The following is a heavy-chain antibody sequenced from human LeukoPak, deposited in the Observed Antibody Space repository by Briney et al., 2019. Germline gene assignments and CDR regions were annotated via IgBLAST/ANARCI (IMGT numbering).Heavy chain of an antibody. CDR2: IKQDGSEK. CDR1: GFTFSSYW. Sequence: GGSLRLSCAASGFTFSSYWMSWVRQAPGKGLEWVANIKQDGSEKYYVDSVKGRFTISRDDAKNSLYLQMNSLRAEDTAVYYCARESVLLWFGFGYWGQGTLVTVSS. J-gene: IGHJ4*02. D-gene: IGHD3-10*01. CDR3: ARESVLLWFGFGY. V-gene: IGHV3-7*01.